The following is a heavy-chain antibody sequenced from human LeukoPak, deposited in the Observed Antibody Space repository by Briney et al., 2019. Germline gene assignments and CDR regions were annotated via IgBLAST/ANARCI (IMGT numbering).Heavy chain of an antibody. CDR2: IKSKTDGETT. D-gene: IGHD3-16*02. J-gene: IGHJ4*02. CDR1: GFTFSSAW. CDR3: TTDYYDYVWGSYRPDY. V-gene: IGHV3-15*01. Sequence: GRSLRLSCAASGFTFSSAWMSWVRQAPGQGLEWVARIKSKTDGETTDYAAPVKGRFTISRDDSKNTLYLQMNSLKTEDTAVYYCTTDYYDYVWGSYRPDYWGQGTLVTVSS.